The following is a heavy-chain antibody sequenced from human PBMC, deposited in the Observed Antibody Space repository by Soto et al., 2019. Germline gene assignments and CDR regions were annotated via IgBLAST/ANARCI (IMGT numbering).Heavy chain of an antibody. CDR2: IRPDGSET. Sequence: EVQLVQSGGGLVQPGGSLRLSCVGSGFTFTDFYMNWVRQAPGKGLEWVANIRPDGSETNYVESVKGRFTTSRDNAKNSLFLQMNSLRADYTAVYYCAGWVGHDYNYWGQGILVTVSS. D-gene: IGHD4-4*01. CDR1: GFTFTDFY. V-gene: IGHV3-7*03. J-gene: IGHJ4*02. CDR3: AGWVGHDYNY.